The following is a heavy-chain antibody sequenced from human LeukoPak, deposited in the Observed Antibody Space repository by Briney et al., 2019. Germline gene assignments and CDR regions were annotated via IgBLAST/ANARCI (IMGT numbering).Heavy chain of an antibody. CDR3: ARDDTNGYPDY. D-gene: IGHD5-24*01. J-gene: IGHJ4*02. V-gene: IGHV3-21*01. CDR2: ISGSSSHR. CDR1: GFTFSSHN. Sequence: GGSLRLSCAASGFTFSSHNMNWVRRAPGKGLEWVSSISGSSSHRFYVDSVKGRFTISRDNAINSLFLQMNSLRAEDTAVYYCARDDTNGYPDYWGQGTLVTVSS.